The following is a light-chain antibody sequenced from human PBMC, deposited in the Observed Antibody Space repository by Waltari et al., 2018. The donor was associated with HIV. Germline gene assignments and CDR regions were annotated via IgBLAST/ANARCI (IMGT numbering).Light chain of an antibody. CDR2: AAS. J-gene: IGKJ1*01. V-gene: IGKV1-39*01. CDR3: QQSHTIPWT. Sequence: DIQMTQSPSSLSASVGDRVVVTCRTSQSITTYLNWYHQKPGKAPELLIYAASTLQSGVPSRFSGSGSGTEFTLTINNLQPEDFATYYCQQSHTIPWTFGQGTTVEIK. CDR1: QSITTY.